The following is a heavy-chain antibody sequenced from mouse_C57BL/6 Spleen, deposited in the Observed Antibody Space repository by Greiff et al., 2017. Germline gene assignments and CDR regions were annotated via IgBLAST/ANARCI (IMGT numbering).Heavy chain of an antibody. D-gene: IGHD2-3*01. CDR1: GITFSDYY. Sequence: EVKLVESEGGLVQPGSSMKLSCTASGITFSDYYMAWVRQVPEKGLEWVANINYDGSSTYYLDSLKSRFIISRDNAKNILYLQMSSLKSEDTATYYCARGGYDGYYDYYAMDYWGQGTSVTVSS. CDR2: INYDGSST. CDR3: ARGGYDGYYDYYAMDY. J-gene: IGHJ4*01. V-gene: IGHV5-16*01.